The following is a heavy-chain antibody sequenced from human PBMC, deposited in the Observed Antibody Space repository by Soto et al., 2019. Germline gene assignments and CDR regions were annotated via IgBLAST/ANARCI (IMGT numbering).Heavy chain of an antibody. CDR3: ARHDTHLGYCSSTSCYVDI. CDR2: TYPGDSDT. Sequence: GESLKISCKGSGYSFTSYWIGWVRQMPGKGLEWMGITYPGDSDTRYSPSFQGQVTISADKSISTAYLQWSSLKASDTAMYYCARHDTHLGYCSSTSCYVDIWGQGTMVTVSS. J-gene: IGHJ3*02. CDR1: GYSFTSYW. D-gene: IGHD2-2*01. V-gene: IGHV5-51*01.